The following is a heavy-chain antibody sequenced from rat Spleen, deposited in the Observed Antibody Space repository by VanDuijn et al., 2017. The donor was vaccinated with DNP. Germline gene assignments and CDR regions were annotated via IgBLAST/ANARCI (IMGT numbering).Heavy chain of an antibody. V-gene: IGHV2S75*01. Sequence: QVQLKESGPVLVQASETLSLTCTVSGFSLTNYGVIWVRQSPGKGLEWMGIIWGHGSTDYNSALKSRLSINRDTSKSQVFLKMNSLQTEDTATYYCARVRGDYNNYWYFDFWGPGTMVTVSS. CDR3: ARVRGDYNNYWYFDF. CDR2: IWGHGST. CDR1: GFSLTNYG. J-gene: IGHJ1*01. D-gene: IGHD1-10*01.